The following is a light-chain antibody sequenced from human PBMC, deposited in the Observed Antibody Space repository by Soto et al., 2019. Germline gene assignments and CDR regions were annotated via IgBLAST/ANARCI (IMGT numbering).Light chain of an antibody. CDR1: SSNIGSNT. Sequence: SVLPQPPSASGTPGQMVTISCSGSSSNIGSNTVNWYQQLPGTAPKLLIYSNNQRPSGVPDRFSGSKSGTSASLAISGLQSEDKADYYCAAWDDSLNGYVFGTGTKVTVL. CDR2: SNN. CDR3: AAWDDSLNGYV. V-gene: IGLV1-44*01. J-gene: IGLJ1*01.